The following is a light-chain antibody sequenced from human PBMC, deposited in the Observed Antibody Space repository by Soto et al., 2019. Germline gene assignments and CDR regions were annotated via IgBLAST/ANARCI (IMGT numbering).Light chain of an antibody. CDR2: KAS. J-gene: IGKJ4*01. CDR3: QQYNSYLIT. V-gene: IGKV1-5*03. Sequence: DIQMTQSPSTLSASVGDRVTITCRASQSISSWLAWYQQKPGKAPKLLIYKASSLESGVPSRFSGSGSGTEFTLTFSSLQPDDFATYYCQQYNSYLITFGGGTKVQIK. CDR1: QSISSW.